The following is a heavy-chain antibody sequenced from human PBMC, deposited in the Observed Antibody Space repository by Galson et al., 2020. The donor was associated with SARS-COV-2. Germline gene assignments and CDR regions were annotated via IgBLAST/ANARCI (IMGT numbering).Heavy chain of an antibody. CDR1: GGSISSGGYY. Sequence: SQTLSLTCTVSGGSISSGGYYWRWIRQHPGKGLEWIGYTHYRGSTYYNPSLKSRVTISVDASKNQLSLNLGSVTAADTAVYYCARRECSGITCSQNWFDPWGQGTLVTVSS. D-gene: IGHD2-2*01. V-gene: IGHV4-31*03. J-gene: IGHJ5*02. CDR2: THYRGST. CDR3: ARRECSGITCSQNWFDP.